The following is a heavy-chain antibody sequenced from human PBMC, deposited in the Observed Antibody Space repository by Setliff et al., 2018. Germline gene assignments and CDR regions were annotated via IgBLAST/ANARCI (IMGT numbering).Heavy chain of an antibody. CDR2: IWHDGGNK. CDR3: ARGRGVASLSRRDSYFYMDV. Sequence: GFTFSTYRMHWVRQAPGKGLEWVAVIWHDGGNKYHADSVKGRFTISRDNSKNTLFLQMNSLSVEDTAIYFCARGRGVASLSRRDSYFYMDVWGKGAAVTVSS. D-gene: IGHD5-12*01. CDR1: GFTFSTYR. V-gene: IGHV3-33*01. J-gene: IGHJ6*03.